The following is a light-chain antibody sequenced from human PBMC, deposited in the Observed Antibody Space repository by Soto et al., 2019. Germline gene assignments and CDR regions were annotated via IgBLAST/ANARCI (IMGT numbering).Light chain of an antibody. Sequence: QPVLTQPPSASGTPGQGVTISCSGSRSNIGIDAGNNYVYWYQQFPGTAPNLLIFRNDQRPSGVPDRISGSKSGSSASLVISGLRSEDEAEYYCAPWDGSLSGWVFGGGTKVTVL. CDR2: RND. CDR1: RSNIGIDAGNNY. J-gene: IGLJ3*02. V-gene: IGLV1-47*01. CDR3: APWDGSLSGWV.